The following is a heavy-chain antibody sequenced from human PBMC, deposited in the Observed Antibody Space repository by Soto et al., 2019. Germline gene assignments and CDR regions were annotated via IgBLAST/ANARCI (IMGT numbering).Heavy chain of an antibody. CDR2: IYYSGST. Sequence: QVQLQESGPGLVKPSETLSLTCTVSGGSISSYYWSWIRQPPGKGLEWIGYIYYSGSTNYNPSLKSRVTISVDTSKNQFSLKLSSVTAADTAVYYCARDAYQLLHPSNQYNWFDPWGQGTLVTVSS. J-gene: IGHJ5*02. V-gene: IGHV4-59*01. D-gene: IGHD2-2*01. CDR3: ARDAYQLLHPSNQYNWFDP. CDR1: GGSISSYY.